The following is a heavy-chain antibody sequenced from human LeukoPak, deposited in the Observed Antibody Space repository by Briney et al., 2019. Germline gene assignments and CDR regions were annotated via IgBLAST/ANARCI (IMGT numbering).Heavy chain of an antibody. V-gene: IGHV4-30-4*07. CDR2: IFYSEST. CDR1: GGFISSGGYS. CDR3: ARRDDCSGYYGD. Sequence: SETLSLTCAVSGGFISSGGYSWSWIRHPPGKGLEWIGYIFYSESTYFNPSLKSPVTISVDPSKNQFSLKQSYVTAADTAMYYRARRDDCSGYYGDWGQGTLVTVSS. J-gene: IGHJ4*02. D-gene: IGHD3-22*01.